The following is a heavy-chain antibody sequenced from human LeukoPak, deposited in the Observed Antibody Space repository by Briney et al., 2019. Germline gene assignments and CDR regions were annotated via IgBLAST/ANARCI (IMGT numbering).Heavy chain of an antibody. CDR1: GGSFSGYY. CDR2: INHSGST. V-gene: IGHV4-34*01. CDR3: ASAPGHSSGPFDY. D-gene: IGHD6-19*01. Sequence: SETLSLTCAVYGGSFSGYYWSWIRQPPGKGLEWIGEINHSGSTNYNPSLKSRVTISVDTSKNQFSLKLSSVTAADTAVYYCASAPGHSSGPFDYWGQGTLVTVSS. J-gene: IGHJ4*02.